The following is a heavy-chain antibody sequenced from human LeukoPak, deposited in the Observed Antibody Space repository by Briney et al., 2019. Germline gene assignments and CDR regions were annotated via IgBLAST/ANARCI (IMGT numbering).Heavy chain of an antibody. V-gene: IGHV3-30-3*01. CDR1: GFTFSSYA. Sequence: PRRSPRLSCAASGFTFSSYAMHGVRQAPGKGLEWVAVISYDGSNKNYADSAKGRFTISRDNSKNTLYLQMISLRAEDTALYYCARDLRRNFDSSGYYYDYWGQGTLVTVSS. J-gene: IGHJ4*02. D-gene: IGHD3-22*01. CDR2: ISYDGSNK. CDR3: ARDLRRNFDSSGYYYDY.